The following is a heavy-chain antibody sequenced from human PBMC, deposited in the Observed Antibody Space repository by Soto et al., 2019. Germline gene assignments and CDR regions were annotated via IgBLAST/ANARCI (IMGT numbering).Heavy chain of an antibody. V-gene: IGHV1-69*12. Sequence: QVQLEQSGAEVKKPGSSVKVSCKTSGGTFSNSAISWVRQAPGQGLEWMGGIMPIFRTPDYAQKFQDRVTTSADESTSTVYMELRGLRSDDTAVYYCARDKDRLQLGGNYYYILDVWGQGTTVTVSS. CDR2: IMPIFRTP. J-gene: IGHJ6*02. D-gene: IGHD1-1*01. CDR3: ARDKDRLQLGGNYYYILDV. CDR1: GGTFSNSA.